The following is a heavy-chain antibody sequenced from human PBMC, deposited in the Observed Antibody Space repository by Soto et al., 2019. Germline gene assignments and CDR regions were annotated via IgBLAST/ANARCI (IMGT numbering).Heavy chain of an antibody. CDR2: TYYRSKWYN. D-gene: IGHD6-19*01. CDR1: GDSVFSYSAA. Sequence: SETLSLTCAISGDSVFSYSAAWNWSRQSPWSALEWLGRTYYRSKWYNDYAVSVKSRITNNPDKSKNQSSLHLTSVTPEDRAGYYCAREDGSGWLYYCGMDAWVQGNTVTVSS. CDR3: AREDGSGWLYYCGMDA. V-gene: IGHV6-1*01. J-gene: IGHJ6*02.